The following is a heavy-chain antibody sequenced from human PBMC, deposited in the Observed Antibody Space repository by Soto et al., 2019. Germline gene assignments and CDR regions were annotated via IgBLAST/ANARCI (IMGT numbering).Heavy chain of an antibody. CDR2: TYYRSSWSN. D-gene: IGHD3-10*01. CDR1: GDSVSSNSAA. Sequence: SRTLSLTCAISGDSVSSNSAAWNCITQSPSRGLEWLGRTYYRSSWSNDYALSVKSRITINPDTSKNQFSLQLYSVTPEDTAVYYCSGVSWFRGMDVWGQGTPGTVSS. J-gene: IGHJ6*02. CDR3: SGVSWFRGMDV. V-gene: IGHV6-1*01.